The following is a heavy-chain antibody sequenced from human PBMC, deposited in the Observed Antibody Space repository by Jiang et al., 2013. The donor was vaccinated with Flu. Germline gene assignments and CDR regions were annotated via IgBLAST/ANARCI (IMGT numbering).Heavy chain of an antibody. D-gene: IGHD3-10*01. V-gene: IGHV2-5*02. CDR3: AHSQSLWFGELPFDY. Sequence: WLALIYWDDDKRYSPSLKSRLTITKDISKNQVVLTMTNMDPVDTATYYCAHSQSLWFGELPFDYWGQGTLVTVSS. J-gene: IGHJ4*02. CDR2: IYWDDDK.